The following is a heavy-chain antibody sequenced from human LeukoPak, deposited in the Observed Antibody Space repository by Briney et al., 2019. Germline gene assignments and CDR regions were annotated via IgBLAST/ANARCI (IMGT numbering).Heavy chain of an antibody. V-gene: IGHV1-2*02. Sequence: ASVKVSCKASGYTFTGYYMHWVRQAPGQGLEWMGWINPNSGGTNYAQKFQGRVTMTRDTSTSTAYMELRSLRSDDTAVYYCARDGDSSSWYAPKGGWFDPWGQGTLVTVSS. CDR2: INPNSGGT. D-gene: IGHD6-13*01. CDR3: ARDGDSSSWYAPKGGWFDP. J-gene: IGHJ5*02. CDR1: GYTFTGYY.